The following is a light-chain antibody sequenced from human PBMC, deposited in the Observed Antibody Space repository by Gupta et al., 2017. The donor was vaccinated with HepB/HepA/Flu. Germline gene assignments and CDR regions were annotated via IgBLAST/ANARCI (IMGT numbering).Light chain of an antibody. Sequence: DIVLTQSPGTLSLSPGERASLSCRASQSVPRGYLAWYQQKLGQAPRLLIYSVSSRAAGIPDRFNGRGSETDFTLTISRLEPEDFAVYYCQQYGSSQYTFGQGTRLEIK. V-gene: IGKV3-20*01. CDR3: QQYGSSQYT. CDR1: QSVPRGY. J-gene: IGKJ2*01. CDR2: SVS.